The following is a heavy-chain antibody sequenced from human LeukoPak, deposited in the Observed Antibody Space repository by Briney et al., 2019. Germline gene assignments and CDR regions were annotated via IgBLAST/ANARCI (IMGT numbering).Heavy chain of an antibody. CDR1: GFIFSSYS. Sequence: GGSLRLSCAASGFIFSSYSMNWVRQAPGKGLEWASYIGSSSSYIYYADSVKGRFTISRDNAKNSLYLQMNSLRAEDTAVYYCARSYCSGGSCLDYWGQGTLVTVSS. V-gene: IGHV3-21*05. CDR2: IGSSSSYI. J-gene: IGHJ4*02. D-gene: IGHD2-15*01. CDR3: ARSYCSGGSCLDY.